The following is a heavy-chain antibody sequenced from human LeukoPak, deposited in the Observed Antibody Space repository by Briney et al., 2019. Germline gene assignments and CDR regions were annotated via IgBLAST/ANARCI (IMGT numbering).Heavy chain of an antibody. Sequence: GGSLRLSCAASGFTFDDYAMPWVRQAPGKGLEWVSGISWNSGSIGYADSVKGRFTISRDNAKNSLYLQMNSLRAEDTALYYCAKDNVGAADDAFDIWGQGTMVTVSS. CDR2: ISWNSGSI. CDR1: GFTFDDYA. J-gene: IGHJ3*02. D-gene: IGHD3-16*01. CDR3: AKDNVGAADDAFDI. V-gene: IGHV3-9*01.